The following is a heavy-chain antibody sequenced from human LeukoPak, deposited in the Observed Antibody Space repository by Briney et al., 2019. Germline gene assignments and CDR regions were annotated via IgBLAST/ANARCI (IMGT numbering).Heavy chain of an antibody. D-gene: IGHD3-22*01. CDR1: GGSISSSAHY. J-gene: IGHJ4*02. CDR3: ARAERGSFYDSSGYSSPPTLFDF. CDR2: IYYTGST. Sequence: PSETLSLTCTVSGGSISSSAHYWSWIRQLPGKGLECIGYIYYTGSTNYNPSLKSRLTISLDTSKNLFSLKLSSVTAADTAVYYCARAERGSFYDSSGYSSPPTLFDFWGQGTLVTVSS. V-gene: IGHV4-31*03.